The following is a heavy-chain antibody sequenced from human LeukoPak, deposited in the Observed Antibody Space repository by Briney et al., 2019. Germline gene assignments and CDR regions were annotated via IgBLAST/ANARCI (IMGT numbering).Heavy chain of an antibody. J-gene: IGHJ4*02. CDR3: AKDGYTSSLIHPGATEFDF. Sequence: GGSLRLSCAASKFNFSSYAMRWVRQAPGKGVEWVSAISGSGDSTYYADSVKGRFTISRDNSKNTLYLQMNSLRAEDTAVYYCAKDGYTSSLIHPGATEFDFWGQGTLVTVSS. CDR1: KFNFSSYA. V-gene: IGHV3-23*01. CDR2: ISGSGDST. D-gene: IGHD6-6*01.